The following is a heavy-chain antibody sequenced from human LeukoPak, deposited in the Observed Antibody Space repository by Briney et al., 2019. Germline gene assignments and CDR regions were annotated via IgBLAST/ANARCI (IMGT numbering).Heavy chain of an antibody. D-gene: IGHD6-13*01. CDR1: GFTFSSYA. V-gene: IGHV3-30-3*01. Sequence: PRRSLRLSCAASGFTFSSYAMHWVRQAPGKGLEWVAVISYDGSNKYYADSVKGRFTISRDNSKNTLYLQMNSLRAEDTAVFYCAKGAGTFDYWGQGTLVTVSS. J-gene: IGHJ4*02. CDR3: AKGAGTFDY. CDR2: ISYDGSNK.